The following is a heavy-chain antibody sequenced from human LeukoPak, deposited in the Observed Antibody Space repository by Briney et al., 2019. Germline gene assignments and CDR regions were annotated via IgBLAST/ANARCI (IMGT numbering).Heavy chain of an antibody. J-gene: IGHJ4*02. CDR3: ARGPLRGSYSSSWYDY. CDR2: ISPYNGNT. Sequence: GASVKVSCKASGYTFVSYGISWVRQAPGQGPEWMGWISPYNGNTNYAQKLQGRVTMTTDTSTSTAYMELRSLRSDDTAVYYCARGPLRGSYSSSWYDYWGQGTLVTVSS. D-gene: IGHD6-13*01. V-gene: IGHV1-18*01. CDR1: GYTFVSYG.